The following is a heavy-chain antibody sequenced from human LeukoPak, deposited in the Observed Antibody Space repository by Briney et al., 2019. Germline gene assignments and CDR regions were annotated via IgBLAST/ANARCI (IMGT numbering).Heavy chain of an antibody. CDR3: AISGSLFRYYYYGMDV. V-gene: IGHV3-23*01. J-gene: IGHJ6*02. D-gene: IGHD1-26*01. CDR2: ISGSGGST. CDR1: GFTFSSYA. Sequence: GGSLRLSCAASGFTFSSYAMSWVRQAPGKGLEWVSAISGSGGSTYYADSVKGRFTISRDNSKNTLYLQMNSLRAEDTAVYYCAISGSLFRYYYYGMDVWGQGTTVTVSS.